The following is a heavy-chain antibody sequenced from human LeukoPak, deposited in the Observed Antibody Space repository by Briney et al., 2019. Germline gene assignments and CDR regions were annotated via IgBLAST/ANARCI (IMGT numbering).Heavy chain of an antibody. Sequence: GGSLRLSCAASGFTFGDYAVHWGRQAPGKGLQWISSINWVGDTTSYADSVKGRFTISRDNTKSSLYLQMHSLRSEDTALYYCAKDRQYGDYGGGDFFDSWGQGTLVTVSS. D-gene: IGHD4-17*01. CDR1: GFTFGDYA. V-gene: IGHV3-43D*03. J-gene: IGHJ4*02. CDR3: AKDRQYGDYGGGDFFDS. CDR2: INWVGDTT.